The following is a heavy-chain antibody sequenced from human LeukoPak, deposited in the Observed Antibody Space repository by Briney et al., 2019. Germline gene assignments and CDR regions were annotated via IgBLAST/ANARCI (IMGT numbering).Heavy chain of an antibody. CDR1: GGFISGYY. V-gene: IGHV4-4*09. CDR3: ARRGGREQVIPYSLDY. CDR2: ISTSGNT. D-gene: IGHD6-13*01. J-gene: IGHJ4*02. Sequence: SETLSLTCTVSGGFISGYYLNWIRQPPGKGLEWIGYISTSGNTNYNPSLKSRVTISVDTSRNQFSLRLSSVTSADTAVYYCARRGGREQVIPYSLDYWGQGTLVTVSS.